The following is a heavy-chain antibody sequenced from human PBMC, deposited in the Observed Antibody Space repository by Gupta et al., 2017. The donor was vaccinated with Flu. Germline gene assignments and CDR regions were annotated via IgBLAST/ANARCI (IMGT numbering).Heavy chain of an antibody. CDR2: ISWNSGSI. CDR3: AKLSYYHAFDI. D-gene: IGHD3-10*01. J-gene: IGHJ3*02. V-gene: IGHV3-9*01. CDR1: GFTFDDYA. Sequence: EVQLVESGGGLVQPGRSLRLSCAASGFTFDDYAMHWVRQAPGKGLEWVSGISWNSGSIGYADSVKGRFTISRDNAKNSLYLQMNSLRAEDTALYYCAKLSYYHAFDIWGQGTMVTVSA.